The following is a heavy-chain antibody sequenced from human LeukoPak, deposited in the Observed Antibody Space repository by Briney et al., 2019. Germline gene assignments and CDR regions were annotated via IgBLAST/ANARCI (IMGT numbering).Heavy chain of an antibody. J-gene: IGHJ6*02. Sequence: SLRLXCAASGFTXSSXAMSWVRQAPGXGLEXXSAXSGSGGSTYYADSVKGRFTVSRDNSKNTLYLQMNSLRAEDTAVYYCAKDRATIVKIYYYGMDVWGQGTTVTVSS. CDR1: GFTXSSXA. CDR2: XSGSGGST. V-gene: IGHV3-23*01. CDR3: AKDRATIVKIYYYGMDV. D-gene: IGHD3-22*01.